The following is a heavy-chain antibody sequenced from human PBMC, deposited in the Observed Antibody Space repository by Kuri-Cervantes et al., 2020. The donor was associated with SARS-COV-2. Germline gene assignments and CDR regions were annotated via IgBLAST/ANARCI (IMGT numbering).Heavy chain of an antibody. J-gene: IGHJ5*02. CDR3: ARENSDFMTWFDP. Sequence: GGSLRLSCAASGFTFDSYSMTWVRQAPGKGLEWVSSITGGGAYISYADSVKGRFTISRDNAKNSLYLKMNSLRAEDTAVYYGARENSDFMTWFDPWGQGTLVTVSS. CDR1: GFTFDSYS. D-gene: IGHD3/OR15-3a*01. V-gene: IGHV3-21*01. CDR2: ITGGGAYI.